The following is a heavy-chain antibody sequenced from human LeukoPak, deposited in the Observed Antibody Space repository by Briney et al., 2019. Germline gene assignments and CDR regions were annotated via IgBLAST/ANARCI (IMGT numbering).Heavy chain of an antibody. CDR2: ISWNAGST. CDR3: AGGDRNGWYFYY. V-gene: IGHV3-20*04. J-gene: IGHJ4*02. D-gene: IGHD6-19*01. Sequence: GGSLRLSCAASVFRFDDHGMSWVRQAPGKGLEWVSGISWNAGSTGYADSVKGRFTISRDNAENSLFLQMNSLRVEDTALYYCAGGDRNGWYFYYWGQGILVTVSS. CDR1: VFRFDDHG.